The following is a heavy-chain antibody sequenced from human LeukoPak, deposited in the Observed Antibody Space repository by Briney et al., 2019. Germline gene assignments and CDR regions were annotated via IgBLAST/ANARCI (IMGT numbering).Heavy chain of an antibody. D-gene: IGHD6-13*01. Sequence: GGSLRLSVAASGFTFISYAMHSVRQAPGKGLEWVAVRSYDGSNKYYADSVKGRFTISRDNSKNTLYLQMNSLRAEDTAVYYCARAPPGYSSSWYEAFGYWGQGTLVTVSS. CDR1: GFTFISYA. CDR2: RSYDGSNK. J-gene: IGHJ4*02. V-gene: IGHV3-30*04. CDR3: ARAPPGYSSSWYEAFGY.